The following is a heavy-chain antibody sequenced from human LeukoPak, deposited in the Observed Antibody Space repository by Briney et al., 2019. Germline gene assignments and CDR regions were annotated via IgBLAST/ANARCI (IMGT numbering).Heavy chain of an antibody. Sequence: SGGTLRLSCAASGFTFSSYWMGWVRQAPGKGWEGVANLKKDGSEKHYVDSVKGRCTSSTDNAENSLYLQMNSLRVEDTAVYYCARGGMYSRYWGQGTLVSVSS. V-gene: IGHV3-7*05. CDR1: GFTFSSYW. D-gene: IGHD2-8*01. CDR3: ARGGMYSRY. J-gene: IGHJ4*02. CDR2: LKKDGSEK.